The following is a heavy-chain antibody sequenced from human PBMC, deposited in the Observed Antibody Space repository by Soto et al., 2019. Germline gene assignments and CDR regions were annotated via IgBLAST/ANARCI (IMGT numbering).Heavy chain of an antibody. J-gene: IGHJ3*02. CDR2: IIPILGIA. CDR3: VIRFLEWFSSGSGNAFDI. CDR1: GGTFSSYT. V-gene: IGHV1-69*02. Sequence: QVQLVQSGAEVKKPGSSVKVSCKASGGTFSSYTISWVRQAPGQGLEWMGRIIPILGIANYAQKFQGRVTITADKSTSTAYMELSSLRSEDTAVYYCVIRFLEWFSSGSGNAFDIWGQGTMVTVSS. D-gene: IGHD3-3*01.